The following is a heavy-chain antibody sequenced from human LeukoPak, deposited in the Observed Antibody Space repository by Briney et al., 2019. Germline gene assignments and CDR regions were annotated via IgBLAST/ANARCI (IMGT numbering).Heavy chain of an antibody. J-gene: IGHJ3*02. CDR1: GSTVSSNY. CDR3: ARDPFYDFWSGYYNGDAFDI. Sequence: GGSLRLSCAASGSTVSSNYMSWVRQAPGKGLEWVSVIYSGGSTYYADSVKGRFTISRDNSKNTLYLQMNSLRAEDTAVYYCARDPFYDFWSGYYNGDAFDIWGQGTMVTVSS. CDR2: IYSGGST. D-gene: IGHD3-3*01. V-gene: IGHV3-66*01.